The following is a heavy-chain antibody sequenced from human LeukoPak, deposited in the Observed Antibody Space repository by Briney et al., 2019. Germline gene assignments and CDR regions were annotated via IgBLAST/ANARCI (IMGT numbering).Heavy chain of an antibody. CDR3: ARGVLLWFGDNWFDP. CDR2: INPSGGST. V-gene: IGHV1-46*01. D-gene: IGHD3-10*01. CDR1: GYTFTSYY. Sequence: ASVKVSCKASGYTFTSYYMHWVRQAPGQGLEWMGIINPSGGSTSYAQKFQGRVTMTRDTSTSTVYMELSSLRSEDTAVYYCARGVLLWFGDNWFDPWSQGTLVTVSS. J-gene: IGHJ5*02.